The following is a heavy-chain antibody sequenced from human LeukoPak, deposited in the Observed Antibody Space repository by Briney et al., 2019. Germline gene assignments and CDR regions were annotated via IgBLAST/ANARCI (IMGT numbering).Heavy chain of an antibody. CDR2: IYYSGST. D-gene: IGHD1-20*01. J-gene: IGHJ5*02. V-gene: IGHV4-31*03. Sequence: PSETLSLTCTVSGGSISSGGYYWSWIRQHPGKGLEWIGYIYYSGSTYYNPSLKSRVTISVDTSKNQFSLKLSSVTAADTAVYYCARGYPPPSISGEGTPFDPWGQGTLVTVSS. CDR1: GGSISSGGYY. CDR3: ARGYPPPSISGEGTPFDP.